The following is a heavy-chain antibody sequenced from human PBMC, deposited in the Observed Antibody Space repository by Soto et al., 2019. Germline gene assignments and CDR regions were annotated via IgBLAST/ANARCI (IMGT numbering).Heavy chain of an antibody. CDR1: GFTFSDYY. J-gene: IGHJ6*02. D-gene: IGHD3-3*01. V-gene: IGHV3-11*01. CDR2: ISSSGSTI. Sequence: GGSLRLSCAASGFTFSDYYMSWIRQAPGKGLEWVSYISSSGSTIYYADSVKGRFTISRDNAKNSLYLQMNSLRAEDTAVYYCAREQFGGSNYYYYGMDVWGQGTTVTVSS. CDR3: AREQFGGSNYYYYGMDV.